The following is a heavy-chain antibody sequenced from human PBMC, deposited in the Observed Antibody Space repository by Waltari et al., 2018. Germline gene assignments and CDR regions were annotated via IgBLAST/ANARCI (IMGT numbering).Heavy chain of an antibody. Sequence: QVQMVESGGGVVQPGRSLRLSCAASGFTFSSYSIHWVRQAPGKGLEWVAIRSYDGSSKDYADVGKGRFTDTRDNSKNTVYLQLNSLRVEDTAVYYCAREDICRSTTCYTLDYWGLGTLVTVSS. CDR1: GFTFSSYS. CDR2: RSYDGSSK. V-gene: IGHV3-30*01. D-gene: IGHD2-2*02. J-gene: IGHJ4*02. CDR3: AREDICRSTTCYTLDY.